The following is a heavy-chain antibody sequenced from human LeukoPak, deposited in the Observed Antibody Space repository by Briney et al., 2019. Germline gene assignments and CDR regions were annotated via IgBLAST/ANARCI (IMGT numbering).Heavy chain of an antibody. Sequence: GGSLRLSCAASGFTFSTFAMIWVRQPPGKGLEWVSSIFPSGGEIHYADSVKGRFTISRDNSKNTLYLQMNSLRAEDTAVYYCANDGGNIVVVEYYFDYWGQGTLVTVSS. J-gene: IGHJ4*02. CDR1: GFTFSTFA. D-gene: IGHD2-15*01. V-gene: IGHV3-23*01. CDR3: ANDGGNIVVVEYYFDY. CDR2: IFPSGGEI.